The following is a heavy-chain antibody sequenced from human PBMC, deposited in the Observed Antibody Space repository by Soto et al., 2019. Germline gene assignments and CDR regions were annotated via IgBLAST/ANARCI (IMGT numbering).Heavy chain of an antibody. Sequence: HPGGSLRLSCAASGFTFSSYEMNWVRQAPGKGLEWVSYISSSGSTIYYADSVKGRFTISRDNAKNSLYLQMNSLRAEDTAVYYCARDREMATTPGAFDIWGQGTMVTVSS. J-gene: IGHJ3*02. CDR3: ARDREMATTPGAFDI. CDR1: GFTFSSYE. CDR2: ISSSGSTI. V-gene: IGHV3-48*03. D-gene: IGHD5-12*01.